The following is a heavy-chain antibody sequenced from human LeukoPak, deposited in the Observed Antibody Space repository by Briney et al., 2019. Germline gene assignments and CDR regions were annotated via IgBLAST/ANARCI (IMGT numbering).Heavy chain of an antibody. J-gene: IGHJ6*02. CDR2: IYTSGST. Sequence: PSETLSLTCTVSGGSISSYYWSWIRQPAGKGLEWIGRIYTSGSTNYNPSLKSRVTMSVDTSKNQFSLKLSSVTAADTAVYYCARGYILTAPAYYYYYGMDVWGQGTTVTVTS. CDR1: GGSISSYY. V-gene: IGHV4-4*07. D-gene: IGHD3-9*01. CDR3: ARGYILTAPAYYYYYGMDV.